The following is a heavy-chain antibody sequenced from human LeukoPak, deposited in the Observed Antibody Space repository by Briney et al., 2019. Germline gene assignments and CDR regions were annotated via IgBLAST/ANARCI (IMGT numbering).Heavy chain of an antibody. CDR2: ISAYNGNT. Sequence: ASVKVSCKASGYTFTSYGIRWVRQAPGQGLEWMGWISAYNGNTNYAQKLQGRVTMTTDTSTSTAYMELRSLRSDDTAVYYCARDEIGNPDYDYVWGSYRPFDYWGQGTLVTVSS. D-gene: IGHD3-16*02. CDR1: GYTFTSYG. CDR3: ARDEIGNPDYDYVWGSYRPFDY. J-gene: IGHJ4*02. V-gene: IGHV1-18*01.